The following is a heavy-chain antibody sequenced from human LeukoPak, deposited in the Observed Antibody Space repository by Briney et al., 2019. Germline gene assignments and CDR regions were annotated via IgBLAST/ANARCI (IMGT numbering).Heavy chain of an antibody. D-gene: IGHD1-26*01. CDR3: ARAYSGSYTGVH. V-gene: IGHV3-23*01. J-gene: IGHJ4*02. CDR2: ISGSGGST. Sequence: GGSLRLSCAASGSTFSSYAMSWVRQAPGKGLEWVSAISGSGGSTYYADSVKGRFTISRDNSKNTLYLQMNSLRAEDTAVYYCARAYSGSYTGVHWGQGTLVTVSS. CDR1: GSTFSSYA.